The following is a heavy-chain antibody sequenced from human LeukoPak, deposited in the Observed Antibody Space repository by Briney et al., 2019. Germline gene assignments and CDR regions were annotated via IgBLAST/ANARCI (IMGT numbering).Heavy chain of an antibody. CDR3: ARDEGYCSSTSCYGTPIQNYYFDY. Sequence: GASVKVSCKASGYTFTGYYMHWVRQAPGQGLEWMGWINPNSGCTNYAQKFQGRVTMTRDTSISTAYMELSRLRSDDTAVYYCARDEGYCSSTSCYGTPIQNYYFDYWGQGTLVTVSS. V-gene: IGHV1-2*02. CDR1: GYTFTGYY. J-gene: IGHJ4*02. CDR2: INPNSGCT. D-gene: IGHD2-2*01.